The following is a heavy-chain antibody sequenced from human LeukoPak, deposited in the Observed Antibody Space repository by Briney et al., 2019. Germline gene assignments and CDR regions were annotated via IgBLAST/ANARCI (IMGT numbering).Heavy chain of an antibody. J-gene: IGHJ4*02. CDR2: INPSGGST. Sequence: ASVKVSCKASGYTFTSYYMHWVRQAPGQGLEWMGIINPSGGSTSYAQKFQGRVTMTRDMSTSTVYMELSSLRSEDTAVYYCIRSVRNGHFDYWGQGTLVTVSS. CDR1: GYTFTSYY. CDR3: IRSVRNGHFDY. D-gene: IGHD2-8*01. V-gene: IGHV1-46*03.